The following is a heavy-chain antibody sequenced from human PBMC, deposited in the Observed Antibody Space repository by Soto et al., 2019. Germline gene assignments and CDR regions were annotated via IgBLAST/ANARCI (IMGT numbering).Heavy chain of an antibody. CDR3: SRGPSHGAFDC. Sequence: ASVKVSCKASGYTFTAYYSHWFRQAPGQGPEWMGWINPYVGDTKYSQKFQGRVTMTRDTSIDTAYMELSRLKSDDTAVYYCSRGPSHGAFDCWGQGTSVTLAS. V-gene: IGHV1-2*02. CDR1: GYTFTAYY. D-gene: IGHD5-18*01. CDR2: INPYVGDT. J-gene: IGHJ4*02.